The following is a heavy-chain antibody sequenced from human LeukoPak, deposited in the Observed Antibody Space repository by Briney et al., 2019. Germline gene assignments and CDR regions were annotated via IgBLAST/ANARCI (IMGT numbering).Heavy chain of an antibody. CDR3: ARDGSTYYDILTGYYQYRGCFDY. CDR1: GFTFSSYS. D-gene: IGHD3-9*01. Sequence: GGSLRLSCAASGFTFSSYSMNWVRQAPGKGLEWVSSISSSSSYIYYADSVKGRFTISRDNAKNSLYLQMDSLRAEDTAVYYCARDGSTYYDILTGYYQYRGCFDYWGQGTLVTVSS. CDR2: ISSSSSYI. J-gene: IGHJ4*02. V-gene: IGHV3-21*01.